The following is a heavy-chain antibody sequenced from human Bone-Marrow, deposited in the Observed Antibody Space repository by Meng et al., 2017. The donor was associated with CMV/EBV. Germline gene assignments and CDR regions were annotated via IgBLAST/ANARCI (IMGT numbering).Heavy chain of an antibody. J-gene: IGHJ4*02. CDR3: ARDNLFDYGGNQKGDY. V-gene: IGHV3-23*03. Sequence: GESLKISCAASGFTFSSYAMSWVRQAPGKGLEWVSVIYSGGSSTYYADSVKGRFTISRDNSKNTLYLQMNSLRAEDTAVYYCARDNLFDYGGNQKGDYWGQGTLVTVSS. CDR1: GFTFSSYA. CDR2: IYSGGSST. D-gene: IGHD4-23*01.